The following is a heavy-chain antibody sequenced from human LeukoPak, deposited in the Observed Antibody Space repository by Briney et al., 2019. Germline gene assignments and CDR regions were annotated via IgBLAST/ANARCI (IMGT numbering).Heavy chain of an antibody. CDR2: IYSGGTT. D-gene: IGHD3-3*01. CDR1: GFIVNNNY. CDR3: AKESSYYDFWSGRGPFDY. Sequence: GGSLRLSCAASGFIVNNNYMSWVRQAPGKGLEWVSVIYSGGTTHYADSVKGRFTISRDNSKNTLYLQMNSLRAEDTAVYYCAKESSYYDFWSGRGPFDYWGQGTLVTVSS. V-gene: IGHV3-53*05. J-gene: IGHJ4*02.